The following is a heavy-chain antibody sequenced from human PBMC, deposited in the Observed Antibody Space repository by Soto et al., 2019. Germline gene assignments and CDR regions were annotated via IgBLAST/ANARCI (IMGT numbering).Heavy chain of an antibody. V-gene: IGHV4-34*01. CDR2: INHSGST. J-gene: IGHJ4*02. CDR3: VRESGTYAYFAD. Sequence: SETLSLTCAVYGGSFSGYYWSWIRQPPGKGLEWLGEINHSGSTNYNPSLKSRVTISVDTSKNQFSLKLGSVTAAVTAVYYCVRESGTYAYFADWGQGTLVTVSS. D-gene: IGHD1-26*01. CDR1: GGSFSGYY.